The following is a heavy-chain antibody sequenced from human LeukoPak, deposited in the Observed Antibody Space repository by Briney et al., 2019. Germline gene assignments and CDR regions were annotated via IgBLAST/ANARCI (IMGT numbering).Heavy chain of an antibody. CDR3: ARHRWSGNPSYFDY. V-gene: IGHV4-34*01. D-gene: IGHD3-3*01. CDR1: GGSFSGYY. CDR2: INHSGST. Sequence: SQTLSLTCAVYGGSFSGYYWSWIRQPPGKGLEWIGEINHSGSTNYNPSLKSRVTISVDTSKNQFSLKLSSVTAADTAVYYCARHRWSGNPSYFDYWGQGTLVTVSS. J-gene: IGHJ4*02.